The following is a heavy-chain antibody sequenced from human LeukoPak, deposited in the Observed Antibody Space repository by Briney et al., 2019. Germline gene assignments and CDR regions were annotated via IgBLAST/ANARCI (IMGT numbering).Heavy chain of an antibody. V-gene: IGHV4-39*01. CDR2: IYYSGST. Sequence: PSEILSLTCAVSGGSISSSSYYWGWIRQPPGKGLEWIGSIYYSGSTYYNPSLKSRVTISVDTSKNQFSLKLSSVTAADTAVYYCATSSAGITVYDYWGQGTLVTVSS. J-gene: IGHJ4*02. CDR3: ATSSAGITVYDY. CDR1: GGSISSSSYY. D-gene: IGHD1-20*01.